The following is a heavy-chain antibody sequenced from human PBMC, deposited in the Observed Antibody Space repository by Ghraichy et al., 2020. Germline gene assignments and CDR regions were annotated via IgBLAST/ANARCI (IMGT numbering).Heavy chain of an antibody. D-gene: IGHD7-27*01. V-gene: IGHV1-8*01. Sequence: ASVKVSCKASGYTFTSYDINWVRQATGQGLEWMGWMHPNSGDTGYAQRFQGRITMTRDTSIKTAYMELSSLTSEDTAVYYCTRNIALTGDFDYWGQGSLVTVSS. CDR1: GYTFTSYD. CDR2: MHPNSGDT. CDR3: TRNIALTGDFDY. J-gene: IGHJ4*02.